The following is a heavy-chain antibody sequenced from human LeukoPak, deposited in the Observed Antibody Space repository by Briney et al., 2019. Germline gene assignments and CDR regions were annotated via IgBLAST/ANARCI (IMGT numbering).Heavy chain of an antibody. CDR2: ISYDGSNK. Sequence: PGRSLRLSCAASGFTFSSYAMHWVRQAPGKGLEWVAVISYDGSNKYYADSVKGRFTISRDNSKNTLYLQMNSLRAEDTAVYYCAKDPGYSSGPFDYWGQGTLVTVSS. CDR3: AKDPGYSSGPFDY. J-gene: IGHJ4*02. V-gene: IGHV3-30-3*01. D-gene: IGHD6-19*01. CDR1: GFTFSSYA.